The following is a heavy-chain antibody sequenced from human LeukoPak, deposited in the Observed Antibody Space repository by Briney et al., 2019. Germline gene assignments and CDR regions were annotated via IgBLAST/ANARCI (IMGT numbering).Heavy chain of an antibody. CDR1: GYTFTDYY. V-gene: IGHV1-2*02. CDR3: ARDLAMYSPDLDY. Sequence: GASVKVSCKASGYTFTDYYLHWVRQAPGHGLEWMGWINPKTGVTKYAQNFQGRVTMTRDTSINTAYMEVSRLRSDDTAVFYCARDLAMYSPDLDYWGQGTLVTASS. D-gene: IGHD1-26*01. J-gene: IGHJ4*02. CDR2: INPKTGVT.